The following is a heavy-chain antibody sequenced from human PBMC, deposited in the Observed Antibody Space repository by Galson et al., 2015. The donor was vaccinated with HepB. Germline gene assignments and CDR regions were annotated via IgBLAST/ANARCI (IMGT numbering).Heavy chain of an antibody. D-gene: IGHD3-22*01. CDR2: IDPSDSYT. CDR3: ARRSSGYGYYYYGMDV. Sequence: QSGAEVKKPGESLRISCKGSGYSFTSDWISWVRQMPGKGLEWMGRIDPSDSYTNYSPSFQGHVTISADKSISTAYLQWSSLKASDTAMYYCARRSSGYGYYYYGMDVWGQGTTVTVSS. V-gene: IGHV5-10-1*01. J-gene: IGHJ6*02. CDR1: GYSFTSDW.